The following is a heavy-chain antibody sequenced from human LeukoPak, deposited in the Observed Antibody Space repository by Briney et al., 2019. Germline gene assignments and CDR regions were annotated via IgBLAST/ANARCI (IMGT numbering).Heavy chain of an antibody. CDR3: AKDLGEYYYDSSGYYPDN. Sequence: GGSLRLSCAPSGFTFSSYAMSWVRQAPGKGLQWVSAISGSGGSTYNADSVKGRFTISRDNSKNTLYLQMNSLRAEDTAVYYCAKDLGEYYYDSSGYYPDNWGQGTLVTVSS. CDR2: ISGSGGST. V-gene: IGHV3-23*01. CDR1: GFTFSSYA. D-gene: IGHD3-22*01. J-gene: IGHJ4*02.